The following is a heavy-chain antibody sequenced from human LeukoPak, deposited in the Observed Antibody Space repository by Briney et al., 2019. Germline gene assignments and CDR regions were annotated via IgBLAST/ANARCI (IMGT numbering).Heavy chain of an antibody. V-gene: IGHV3-64*04. D-gene: IGHD6-19*01. CDR2: ITSDGGSI. Sequence: GGSLRLSCSASRFTFSNFNMHWVRQAPGKGLQFVSGITSDGGSIDYADSVKGRFTISRDNSENTLFLQMNSLRAEDTAVYYCARGHYSSGWSSFDYWGQGTLVTVSS. CDR3: ARGHYSSGWSSFDY. J-gene: IGHJ4*02. CDR1: RFTFSNFN.